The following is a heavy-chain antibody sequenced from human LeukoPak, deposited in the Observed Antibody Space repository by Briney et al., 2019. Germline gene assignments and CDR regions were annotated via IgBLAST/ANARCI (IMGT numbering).Heavy chain of an antibody. CDR3: ASQYTSSRIFDD. CDR2: ISSSSTYI. V-gene: IGHV3-21*01. CDR1: GFTVSSTY. J-gene: IGHJ4*02. Sequence: GGSLRLSCAASGFTVSSTYMSWVRQAPGKGLEWVSSISSSSTYIYYADSVKGRFTVSRDNAKNSLYLQMNSLRAEDTAVYFCASQYTSSRIFDDWGQGTLVTVSS. D-gene: IGHD6-13*01.